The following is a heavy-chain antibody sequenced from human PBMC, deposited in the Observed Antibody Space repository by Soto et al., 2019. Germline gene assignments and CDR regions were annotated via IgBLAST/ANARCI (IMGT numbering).Heavy chain of an antibody. CDR2: IYYSGST. V-gene: IGHV4-59*08. J-gene: IGHJ6*02. CDR3: ARHLRIAVAGPGFGNYYYYGMDV. CDR1: GGSISSYY. Sequence: SETLSLTCTVSGGSISSYYWSWIRQPPGKGLEWFGYIYYSGSTNYNPSLKSRVTISVDTSKNQFSLKLSSVTAADTAVYYCARHLRIAVAGPGFGNYYYYGMDVWGQGTTVTVS. D-gene: IGHD6-19*01.